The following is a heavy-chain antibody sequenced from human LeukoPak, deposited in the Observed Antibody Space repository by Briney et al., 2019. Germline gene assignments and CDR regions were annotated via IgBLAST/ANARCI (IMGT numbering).Heavy chain of an antibody. CDR3: ARIAFTDCSTTSCYPYYFDY. J-gene: IGHJ4*02. V-gene: IGHV3-23*01. D-gene: IGHD2-2*01. CDR1: GFTFSSYA. CDR2: ISGSGDST. Sequence: PGGSLRLSCAASGFTFSSYAMSWVRQAPGKGLEWVSAISGSGDSTYYADSVKGRFTISRDNSKDTLYLQMSSVRAEDTAVYYCARIAFTDCSTTSCYPYYFDYWGQGTLVTVSS.